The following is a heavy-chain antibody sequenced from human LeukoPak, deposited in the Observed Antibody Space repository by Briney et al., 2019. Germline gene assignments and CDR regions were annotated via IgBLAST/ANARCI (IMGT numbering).Heavy chain of an antibody. J-gene: IGHJ4*02. Sequence: PSETLSLTCGVSGGSITNTNYWTWVRQPPGKGVEWIGEVNLQGSTNYNPSLMGRVAISVDTSEDHISLQLTSVTAADTAVYYCAREGGPYRPLDYSGQGTLVTVSS. CDR3: AREGGPYRPLDY. CDR2: VNLQGST. V-gene: IGHV4-4*02. CDR1: GGSITNTNY.